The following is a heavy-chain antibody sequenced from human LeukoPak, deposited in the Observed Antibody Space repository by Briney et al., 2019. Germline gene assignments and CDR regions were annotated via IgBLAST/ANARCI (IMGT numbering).Heavy chain of an antibody. J-gene: IGHJ4*02. CDR1: GYTFTSYY. D-gene: IGHD6-19*01. CDR2: INPSGGRT. Sequence: ASVKVSCKASGYTFTSYYMHWVRQAPGQGLEWMGIINPSGGRTDYAQKFQGRVTITADKSTSTAYMELSSLRSEDTAVYYCAMGVGAPEDLAVAADFDYWGQGTLVTVSS. CDR3: AMGVGAPEDLAVAADFDY. V-gene: IGHV1-46*01.